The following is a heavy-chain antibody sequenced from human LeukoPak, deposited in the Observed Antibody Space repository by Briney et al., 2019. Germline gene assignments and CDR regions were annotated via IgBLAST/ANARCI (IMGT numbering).Heavy chain of an antibody. D-gene: IGHD3-22*01. CDR1: GFSFSTSW. J-gene: IGHJ3*02. CDR3: ASQDSNNAFEI. Sequence: GGPLRLSCAASGFSFSTSWMAWVRQAPGKGLEWVANIKKDGSEKIYGDSVKGRLTISRDNAKSSLFLQMNSLRPEDTAVYYCASQDSNNAFEIWGQGTKVTVSS. V-gene: IGHV3-7*01. CDR2: IKKDGSEK.